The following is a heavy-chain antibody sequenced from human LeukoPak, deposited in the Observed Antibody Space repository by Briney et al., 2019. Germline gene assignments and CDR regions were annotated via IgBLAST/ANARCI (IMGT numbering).Heavy chain of an antibody. Sequence: SETLSLTCTVSGGSISSYYWSWIRQPPGKGLEWIGYIYYSGSTNYNPSLKSRVTISVDTSKNQFSLKLSSVTAADTAVYYCARQGGSRELDYWGQGTLVTVSS. V-gene: IGHV4-59*08. CDR3: ARQGGSRELDY. CDR1: GGSISSYY. CDR2: IYYSGST. J-gene: IGHJ4*02. D-gene: IGHD2-2*01.